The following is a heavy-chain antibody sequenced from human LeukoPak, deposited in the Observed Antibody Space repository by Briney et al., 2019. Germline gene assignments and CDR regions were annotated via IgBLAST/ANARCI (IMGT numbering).Heavy chain of an antibody. J-gene: IGHJ5*01. V-gene: IGHV4-59*01. D-gene: IGHD6-19*01. CDR3: ARVRSGSIDS. Sequence: SETLSLTCTVSGAPISSYYWSWIRQPPGKGLEWIGYIPYSGSTNYNPSLTSRVTISIDTSKNQFSLKVRSVTAADTAVYYCARVRSGSIDSWGQGTLVTVSS. CDR2: IPYSGST. CDR1: GAPISSYY.